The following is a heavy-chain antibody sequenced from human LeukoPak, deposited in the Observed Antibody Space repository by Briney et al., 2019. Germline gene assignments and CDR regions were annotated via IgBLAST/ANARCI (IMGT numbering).Heavy chain of an antibody. CDR1: GGSISSYY. CDR2: IYYSGST. D-gene: IGHD6-13*01. J-gene: IGHJ5*02. Sequence: PSETLSLTCTVPGGSISSYYWSWIRQPPGKGLEWIGYIYYSGSTNYNPSLKSRVTISVDTSKNQFSLKLSSVTAADTAVYYCARGEAAVEWFDPWGQGTLVTVSS. V-gene: IGHV4-59*01. CDR3: ARGEAAVEWFDP.